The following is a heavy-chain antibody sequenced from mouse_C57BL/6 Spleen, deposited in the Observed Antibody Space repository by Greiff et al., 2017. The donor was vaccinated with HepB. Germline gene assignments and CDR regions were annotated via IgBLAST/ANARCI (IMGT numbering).Heavy chain of an antibody. D-gene: IGHD4-1*01. V-gene: IGHV1-64*01. CDR3: ARITGTPMDY. Sequence: QVHVKQPGAELVKPGASVKLSCKASGYTFTSYWMHWVKQRPGQGLEWIGMIHPNSGSTNYNEKFKSKATLTVDKSSSTAYMQLSSLTSEDSAVYYCARITGTPMDYWGQGTSVTVSS. CDR1: GYTFTSYW. CDR2: IHPNSGST. J-gene: IGHJ4*01.